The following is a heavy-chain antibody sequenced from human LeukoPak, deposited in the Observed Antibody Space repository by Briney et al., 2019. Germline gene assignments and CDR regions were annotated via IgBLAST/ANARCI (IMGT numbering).Heavy chain of an antibody. CDR1: GYTFTSYG. Sequence: ASVKVSCKASGYTFTSYGISWVRQAPGQGLEWMGWISAYNGNTNYARKLQGRVTMTTDTSTSTAYMELRSLRSDDTAVYYCARVVVVAAPTGWFDPWGQGTLVTVSS. J-gene: IGHJ5*02. D-gene: IGHD2-15*01. V-gene: IGHV1-18*01. CDR2: ISAYNGNT. CDR3: ARVVVVAAPTGWFDP.